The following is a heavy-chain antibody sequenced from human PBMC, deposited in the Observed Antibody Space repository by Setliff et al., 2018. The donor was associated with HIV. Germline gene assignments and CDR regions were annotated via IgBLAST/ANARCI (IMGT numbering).Heavy chain of an antibody. D-gene: IGHD6-13*01. Sequence: RASVKVSCKASGYTFTSYAMHWVRQAPGQRLEWMGWINAGNGNTKYSQEFQGRVTITRDTSASTAYMELSSLRSEDTAMYYCARGRVAAVWAAWGQGTLVTVSS. V-gene: IGHV1-3*03. CDR1: GYTFTSYA. J-gene: IGHJ5*02. CDR3: ARGRVAAVWAA. CDR2: INAGNGNT.